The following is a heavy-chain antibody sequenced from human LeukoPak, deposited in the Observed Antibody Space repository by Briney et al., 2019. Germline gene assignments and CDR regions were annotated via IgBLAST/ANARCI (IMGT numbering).Heavy chain of an antibody. CDR1: GYTFTNYY. Sequence: GESLKISCKGSGYTFTNYYIHWVRQAPGQGLEWMGMIIPSDGFTTYAQKFQGRLTMTRDMSTSTVYMELSSLRSEDTALYYCATAGRRLFGVLIPLSFDYWGQGTLVTVSS. D-gene: IGHD3-3*01. CDR2: IIPSDGFT. V-gene: IGHV1-46*01. CDR3: ATAGRRLFGVLIPLSFDY. J-gene: IGHJ4*02.